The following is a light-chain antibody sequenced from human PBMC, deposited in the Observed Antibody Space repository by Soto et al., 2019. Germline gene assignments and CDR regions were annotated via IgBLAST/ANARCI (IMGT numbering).Light chain of an antibody. V-gene: IGKV1-5*01. CDR1: QSISSW. CDR2: HAS. CDR3: QQYNNSPWT. J-gene: IGKJ1*01. Sequence: DIQMTQSPSTLSASVGDRVTITCRARQSISSWLAWYQQKPGEAPKLLLYHASTLESGVPSRFSGSGSGTEFTLTVSRLQPVDFGSYYCQQYNNSPWTFGQGTKVEIK.